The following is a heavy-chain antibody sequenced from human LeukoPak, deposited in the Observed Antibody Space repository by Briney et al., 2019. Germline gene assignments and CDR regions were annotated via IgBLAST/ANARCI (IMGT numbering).Heavy chain of an antibody. V-gene: IGHV3-30*04. CDR3: ARETHDALDL. Sequence: PGTSLRLSCTASGFSISGDAMHWVRQAPGKGLQRVADISFDGKNKYYADSVKGRFTISRDNSKNTLYLQMNSLRTDDTALFYCARETHDALDLWGPGTLVTVSS. CDR2: ISFDGKNK. J-gene: IGHJ3*01. CDR1: GFSISGDA.